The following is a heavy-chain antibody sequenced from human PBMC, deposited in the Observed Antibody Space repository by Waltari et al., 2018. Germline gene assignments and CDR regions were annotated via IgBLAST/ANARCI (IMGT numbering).Heavy chain of an antibody. D-gene: IGHD6-19*01. V-gene: IGHV4-38-2*01. CDR2: ISHRATY. CDR1: GYSVSSGDN. J-gene: IGHJ4*02. Sequence: QVQLQESSPGRVKPSGTLSLTCAVSGYSVSSGDNSAWIRQHPGKGLGWIGSISHRATYSYNLSLKSRVTISVDTSKTHFSLKLISVNAAATDLYSCDGLVVAGTFDYWGQGTLVTVSS. CDR3: DGLVVAGTFDY.